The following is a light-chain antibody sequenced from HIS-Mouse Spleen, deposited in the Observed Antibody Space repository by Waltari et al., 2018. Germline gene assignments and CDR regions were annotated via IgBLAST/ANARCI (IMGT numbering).Light chain of an antibody. Sequence: NFMLTQPHSVSESPGKTVTISCPGSSGSIASNYVQWYQHSPGSAPTTVIYEDNQRPAGVPDRYAGSNDSSANPASLTSSGLKTEDEADYYCQSYDSSNQVFGGGNKLTVL. CDR3: QSYDSSNQV. CDR1: SGSIASNY. V-gene: IGLV6-57*02. CDR2: EDN. J-gene: IGLJ3*02.